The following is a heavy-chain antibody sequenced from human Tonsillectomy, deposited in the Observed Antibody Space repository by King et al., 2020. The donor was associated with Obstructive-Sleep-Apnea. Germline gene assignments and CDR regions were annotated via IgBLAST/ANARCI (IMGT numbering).Heavy chain of an antibody. CDR2: ISGSGGST. D-gene: IGHD3-10*01. V-gene: IGHV3-23*04. CDR3: AKDPHHGYGSGSYYVPNWFDP. J-gene: IGHJ5*02. CDR1: GFTFSSYA. Sequence: VQLVESGGGLVQPGGSLRLSCAASGFTFSSYAMSGVRQAPGKGLEWVSAISGSGGSTYYADSVKGRFTISRDNSKNTLYLQMNSLRAEDTAVYYCAKDPHHGYGSGSYYVPNWFDPWGQGTLVTVSS.